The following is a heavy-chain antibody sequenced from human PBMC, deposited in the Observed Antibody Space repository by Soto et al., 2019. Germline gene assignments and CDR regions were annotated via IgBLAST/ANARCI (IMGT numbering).Heavy chain of an antibody. CDR1: GFTFSSYA. D-gene: IGHD3-22*01. V-gene: IGHV3-23*01. CDR3: AKTGKVVVIPHGAFDI. J-gene: IGHJ3*02. Sequence: GGSLRLSCAASGFTFSSYAMSWVRQAPGKGLEWVSAISGSGGSTYYADSVKGRFTISRDNSKNTLYLQMDSLRAEDTAVYYCAKTGKVVVIPHGAFDIWGQGTMVTVSS. CDR2: ISGSGGST.